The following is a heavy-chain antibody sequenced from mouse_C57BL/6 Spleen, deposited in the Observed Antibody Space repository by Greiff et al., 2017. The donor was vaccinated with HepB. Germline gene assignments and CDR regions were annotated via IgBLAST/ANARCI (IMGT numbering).Heavy chain of an antibody. CDR2: IYPGGGYT. D-gene: IGHD1-1*01. J-gene: IGHJ1*03. CDR1: GYTFTNYW. CDR3: ARSGYYGSSSLGYFEV. V-gene: IGHV1-63*01. Sequence: VQLQQSGAELVRPGTSVKMSCKASGYTFTNYWIGWAKQRPGHGLEWIGDIYPGGGYTNYNEKFKGKATLTADKSSSTAYMQFSSLTSEDSAIYYWARSGYYGSSSLGYFEVWGTGTTVTVSS.